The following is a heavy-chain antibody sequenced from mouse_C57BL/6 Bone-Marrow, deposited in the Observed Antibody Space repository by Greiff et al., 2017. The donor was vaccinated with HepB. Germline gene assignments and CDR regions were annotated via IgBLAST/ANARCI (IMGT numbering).Heavy chain of an antibody. CDR3: SIYYYGSSHFDYAMEY. CDR2: IYPGSGST. CDR1: GYTFTSYW. J-gene: IGHJ4*01. V-gene: IGHV1-55*01. D-gene: IGHD1-1*01. Sequence: QVQLQQPGAELVKPGASVKMSCKASGYTFTSYWITWVKQRPGQGLEWIGDIYPGSGSTNYNEKFKSKATLTVDTSSSTAYMQRSSLTSEDSAVYYCSIYYYGSSHFDYAMEYWGQGTSVTVSS.